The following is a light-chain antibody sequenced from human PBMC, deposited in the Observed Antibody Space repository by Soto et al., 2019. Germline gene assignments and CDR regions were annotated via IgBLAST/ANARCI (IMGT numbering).Light chain of an antibody. Sequence: QSVRTQPPSASWIPGHRVTISCSGSSSNIGSNTVNWYQQLPGTAPKLLIYSNNQRPSGVPDRFSGSKSGTSASLAISGLQSEDEADYYCAAWDDSLNGLYVFGTGTKVTVL. CDR2: SNN. V-gene: IGLV1-44*01. CDR3: AAWDDSLNGLYV. J-gene: IGLJ1*01. CDR1: SSNIGSNT.